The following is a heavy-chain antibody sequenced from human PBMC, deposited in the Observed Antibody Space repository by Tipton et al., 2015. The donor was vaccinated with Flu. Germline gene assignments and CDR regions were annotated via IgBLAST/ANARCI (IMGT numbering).Heavy chain of an antibody. D-gene: IGHD4-11*01. CDR1: GSSISSRYY. V-gene: IGHV4-38-2*02. Sequence: LRLSCTISGSSISSRYYWGWIRQPPGKGLEWIGNIFHTGNTYYNPSLKSRVTFSVDRSKNQFSLTVSSVTAADTAVYVCARRDYSNYVSEPKNWFDPWGQGLMVTVPS. CDR3: ARRDYSNYVSEPKNWFDP. CDR2: IFHTGNT. J-gene: IGHJ5*02.